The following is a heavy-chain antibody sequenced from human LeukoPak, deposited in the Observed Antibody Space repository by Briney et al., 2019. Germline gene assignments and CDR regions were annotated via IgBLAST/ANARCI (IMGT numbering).Heavy chain of an antibody. J-gene: IGHJ4*02. Sequence: SETLSLTCTVSGYSISSGYYWGWIRQPPGKGLEWIGSIYHSGSTYYNPSLKSRVTISVDTSKNQFSLKLSSVTAADTAVYYCARETWSGNKSGYWGQGTLVTVSS. CDR2: IYHSGST. CDR1: GYSISSGYY. CDR3: ARETWSGNKSGY. V-gene: IGHV4-38-2*02. D-gene: IGHD3-3*01.